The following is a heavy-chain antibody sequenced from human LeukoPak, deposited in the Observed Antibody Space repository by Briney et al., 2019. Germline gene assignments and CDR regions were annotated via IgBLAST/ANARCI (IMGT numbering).Heavy chain of an antibody. CDR3: ARGDGRDGYKGRLEY. CDR2: INYSGST. CDR1: GGSFSGYY. D-gene: IGHD5-24*01. Sequence: PSETLSLTCAVYGGSFSGYYWSWIRQPPGKGLEWIGEINYSGSTNCNPSLKSRVTISVDTSKNQFSLKLSSVTAADTAVYYCARGDGRDGYKGRLEYWGQGNLVTVSS. J-gene: IGHJ4*02. V-gene: IGHV4-34*01.